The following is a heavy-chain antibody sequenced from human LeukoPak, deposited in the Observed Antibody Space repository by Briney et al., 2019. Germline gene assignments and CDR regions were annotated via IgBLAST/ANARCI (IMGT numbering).Heavy chain of an antibody. CDR1: GFTFDDYA. J-gene: IGHJ3*02. D-gene: IGHD3-22*01. CDR3: AKGRYYYDSRGSSAFDI. V-gene: IGHV3-9*01. CDR2: ISWNSGSI. Sequence: PGRSLRLSCAASGFTFDDYAMHWVRQAPGKGLEWVSGISWNSGSIGCADSVKGRFTISRDNAKNSLYLQMNSLRAEDTALYYCAKGRYYYDSRGSSAFDIWGQGTMVTVSS.